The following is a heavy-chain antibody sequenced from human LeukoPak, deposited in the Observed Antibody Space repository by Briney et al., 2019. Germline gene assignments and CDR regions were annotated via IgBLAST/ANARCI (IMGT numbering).Heavy chain of an antibody. D-gene: IGHD4-23*01. CDR3: ARGTPADY. V-gene: IGHV1-2*02. J-gene: IGHJ4*02. CDR1: GYSFTGYY. Sequence: ASVKVSCKASGYSFTGYYIHWVRQAPGQGLEWMGWLNPSSGGSHYAQKFQVRVTMTRDTSISTAYMELSRLTSDDTAVYYCARGTPADYWGQGTLLTVSS. CDR2: LNPSSGGS.